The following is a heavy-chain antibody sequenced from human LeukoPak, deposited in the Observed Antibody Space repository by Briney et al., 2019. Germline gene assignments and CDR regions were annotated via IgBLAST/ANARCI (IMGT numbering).Heavy chain of an antibody. V-gene: IGHV4-39*02. J-gene: IGHJ4*02. CDR3: ARVSVDLAVAVDY. CDR2: IYYSGSA. CDR1: GVSISGSGGS. D-gene: IGHD6-19*01. Sequence: SETLSLTCNVSGVSISGSGGSWGWIRQPPGKALEWVGTIYYSGSAVYNPSLNGRVTISFDTSKNHVSLRVSSVTAADTAVYYCARVSVDLAVAVDYWGQGTLVTVSS.